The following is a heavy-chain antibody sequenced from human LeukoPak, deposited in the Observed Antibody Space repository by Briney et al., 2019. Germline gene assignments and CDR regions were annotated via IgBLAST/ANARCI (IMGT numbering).Heavy chain of an antibody. Sequence: ASVKVSCKTSGYTLTNYYIHWVRQAPGQGLEWMGRIDPNTGGTKSAKNFQGRVTMTRDTSISTAYMALSGLRSDDTAVYYCASLYDIVGTTVDYWGQGTLVTVSS. CDR1: GYTLTNYY. J-gene: IGHJ4*02. V-gene: IGHV1-2*06. D-gene: IGHD1-26*01. CDR3: ASLYDIVGTTVDY. CDR2: IDPNTGGT.